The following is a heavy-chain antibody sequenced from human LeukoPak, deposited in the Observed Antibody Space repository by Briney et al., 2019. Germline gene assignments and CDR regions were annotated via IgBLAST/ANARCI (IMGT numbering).Heavy chain of an antibody. V-gene: IGHV4-34*01. CDR3: HLVRGGGYFDY. D-gene: IGHD3-10*01. CDR1: GGSFSNYY. Sequence: SETLSLTCAVYGGSFSNYYWSCIRQSPGKGLEWIGEINHSGSTNYNPSLKSRVTMSVDTSKNQFSLNLSSVTAADTAVYYCHLVRGGGYFDYWGQGTLVTVSS. CDR2: INHSGST. J-gene: IGHJ4*02.